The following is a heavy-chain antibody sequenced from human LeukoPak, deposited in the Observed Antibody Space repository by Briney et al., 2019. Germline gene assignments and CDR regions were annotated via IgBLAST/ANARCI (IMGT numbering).Heavy chain of an antibody. V-gene: IGHV1-24*01. CDR1: GYTLTELS. Sequence: ASVKVSCKVSGYTLTELSMHWVRQAPGKGLEWMGGFDPEDGETIYAQKFQGRVTMTEDTSTDIAYMELSSLRSEDTAVYYCATDPRRVYSSLGSGSGVYYYYYGMDVWGQGATVTVSS. D-gene: IGHD6-19*01. J-gene: IGHJ6*02. CDR2: FDPEDGET. CDR3: ATDPRRVYSSLGSGSGVYYYYYGMDV.